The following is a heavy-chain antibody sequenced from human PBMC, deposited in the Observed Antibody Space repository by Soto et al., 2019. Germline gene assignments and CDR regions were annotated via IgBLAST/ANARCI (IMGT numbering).Heavy chain of an antibody. CDR1: GYTFNSYW. CDR3: AVGEIYFDY. CDR2: INPGDSDT. J-gene: IGHJ4*02. V-gene: IGHV5-51*01. Sequence: GESLKISCKGSGYTFNSYWIGWVRQMPGKGLEWMGIINPGDSDTRYSPSFQGQVTISVDKSISTAYLQWSSLEGSDTAMYYCAVGEIYFDYWGQGTLVTVSS.